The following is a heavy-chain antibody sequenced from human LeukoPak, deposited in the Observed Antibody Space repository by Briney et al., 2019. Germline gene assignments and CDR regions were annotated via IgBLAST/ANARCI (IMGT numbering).Heavy chain of an antibody. CDR3: ARKDCGGDCLDY. Sequence: ASVKVSCKASGYTFTSYYMHWVRQAPGQGLEWVGIINPSGGSTSYAQKFQGRVTMTRDTSTSTVYMELSSLRSEDTAVYYCARKDCGGDCLDYWGQGTLVTVSS. D-gene: IGHD2-21*02. CDR1: GYTFTSYY. V-gene: IGHV1-46*01. J-gene: IGHJ4*02. CDR2: INPSGGST.